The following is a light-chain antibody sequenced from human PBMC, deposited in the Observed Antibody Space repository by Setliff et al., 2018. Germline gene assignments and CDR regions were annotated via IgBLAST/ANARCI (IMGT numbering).Light chain of an antibody. Sequence: DIQVTQSPASLSASVGDRVPITCQTSQSVNDFLNWYQQEPGKAPRLLIYAASALHDGVSSRFTGGGSETEFTLTISDLQPEDFATYYCQQSHSVPRTFGQGTKVE. J-gene: IGKJ1*01. CDR1: QSVNDF. CDR2: AAS. CDR3: QQSHSVPRT. V-gene: IGKV1-39*01.